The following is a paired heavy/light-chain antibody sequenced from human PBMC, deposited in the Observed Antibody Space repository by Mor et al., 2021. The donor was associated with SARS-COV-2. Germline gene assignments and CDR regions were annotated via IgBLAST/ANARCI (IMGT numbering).Light chain of an antibody. CDR3: QSYDSSSFYV. CDR2: EDN. J-gene: IGLJ1*01. V-gene: IGLV6-57*03. Sequence: NFMLTQPHSVSESPGKTVTISCTRSSGSIASNYVQWYQQRPGSAPTTVIYEDNQRPSGVPDRFSGSIDSSSNSASLTISGLKTEDEADYYCQSYDSSSFYVFGTGTKVTVL. CDR1: SGSIASNY.
Heavy chain of an antibody. CDR3: ANLLNYYESSGYYIADY. CDR2: INPNSGGT. J-gene: IGHJ4*02. CDR1: GYTFTGYY. D-gene: IGHD3-22*01. Sequence: QVQLVQSGAEVKKPGASVKVSCKASGYTFTGYYIHWVRQAPGQGLEWMGWINPNSGGTNSAQKFQGRVTMTRDTSITTAYMELSRLRSDDTAVYYCANLLNYYESSGYYIADYWGQGTLVTVSA. V-gene: IGHV1-2*02.